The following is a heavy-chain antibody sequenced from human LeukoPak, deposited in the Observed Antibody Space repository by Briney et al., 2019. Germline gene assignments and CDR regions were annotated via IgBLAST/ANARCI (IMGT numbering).Heavy chain of an antibody. CDR3: ARAPSGGATDWFDP. Sequence: GASVKVPCKASGYTFTSYDINWVRQATGQGLEWMGWMNPNSGNTGYAQKFQGRVTMTRNTSISTAYMELSSLRSEDTAVYYCARAPSGGATDWFDPWGQGNLVTVSS. J-gene: IGHJ5*02. D-gene: IGHD1-26*01. V-gene: IGHV1-8*01. CDR1: GYTFTSYD. CDR2: MNPNSGNT.